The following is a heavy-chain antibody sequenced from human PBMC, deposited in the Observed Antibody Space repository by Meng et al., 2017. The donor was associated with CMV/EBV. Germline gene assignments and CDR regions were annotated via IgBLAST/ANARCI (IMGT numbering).Heavy chain of an antibody. CDR1: GFTFSSYS. CDR3: ARDRGYYGSGSYGDY. CDR2: ISSSSSYI. J-gene: IGHJ4*02. Sequence: GGSLRLSCAASGFTFSSYSMNWVRQAPGKGLEWVSSISSSSSYIYYADSVKGRFTISRDNAKNSLYLQISSLRAEDTAVYYCARDRGYYGSGSYGDYWGQGTLVTVSS. D-gene: IGHD3-10*01. V-gene: IGHV3-21*01.